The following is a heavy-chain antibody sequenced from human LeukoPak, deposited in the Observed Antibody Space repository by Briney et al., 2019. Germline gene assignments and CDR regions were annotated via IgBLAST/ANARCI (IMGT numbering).Heavy chain of an antibody. D-gene: IGHD2-2*01. J-gene: IGHJ6*03. V-gene: IGHV3-66*01. CDR3: ARGAVVVPADYYYYYMDV. Sequence: GGSLRLSCAASGFTVSSNYMSWVRQAPGKGLEWVSVIYSGGSTYYADSVKGRFTISRDNSKNTLYLQMNSLRAEDTAVYYCARGAVVVPADYYYYYMDVWGKGTTVTVSS. CDR2: IYSGGST. CDR1: GFTVSSNY.